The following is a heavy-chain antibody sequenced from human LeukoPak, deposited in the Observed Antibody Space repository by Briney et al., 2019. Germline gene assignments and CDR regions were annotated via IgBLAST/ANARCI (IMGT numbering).Heavy chain of an antibody. CDR1: GGSISGYY. Sequence: PSETLSLTCAVSGGSISGYYCTWIRQPPGKGLEWIGYIYYSGITNFNPSLTSRVTASVDTSNNQFSLNLSSVTAADTAVYYCAREETGYWFDPWGQGTLVTVSS. D-gene: IGHD3-10*01. CDR2: IYYSGIT. J-gene: IGHJ5*02. V-gene: IGHV4-59*01. CDR3: AREETGYWFDP.